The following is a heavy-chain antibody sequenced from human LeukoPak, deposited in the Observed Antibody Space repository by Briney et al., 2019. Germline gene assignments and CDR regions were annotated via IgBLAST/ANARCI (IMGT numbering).Heavy chain of an antibody. CDR1: GYTFTGYY. Sequence: ASVKVSCKASGYTFTGYYMHWVRQAPGQGLEWMGWINPNSGGTNYAQKFQGRVTMTRDTSISTAYMELSSLRSEDSAVYYCAKTLRYLDWFDYWGQGTLVTVSS. J-gene: IGHJ4*02. CDR2: INPNSGGT. V-gene: IGHV1-2*02. CDR3: AKTLRYLDWFDY. D-gene: IGHD3-9*01.